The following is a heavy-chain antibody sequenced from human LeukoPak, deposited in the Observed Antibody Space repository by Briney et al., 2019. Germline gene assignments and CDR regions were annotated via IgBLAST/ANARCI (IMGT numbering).Heavy chain of an antibody. V-gene: IGHV3-30*18. Sequence: PGGSLRLSCGASGFTFSNYGMHWVRQAPGNGLEWVAVISYDGSNKYYADSVKGRFTISRDNSKNTLYLQMSSLRAEDTAVYYCTKDYRRTRAIRTGTPDYWGQGTLVTVSS. J-gene: IGHJ4*02. CDR2: ISYDGSNK. CDR3: TKDYRRTRAIRTGTPDY. D-gene: IGHD6-13*01. CDR1: GFTFSNYG.